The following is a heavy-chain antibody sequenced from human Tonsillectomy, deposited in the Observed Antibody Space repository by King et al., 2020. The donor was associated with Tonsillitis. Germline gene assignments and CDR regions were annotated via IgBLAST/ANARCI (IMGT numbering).Heavy chain of an antibody. V-gene: IGHV3-43*02. CDR3: AKGSTKYSSSWFTEKPYYFDS. CDR2: ISGDGGRT. J-gene: IGHJ4*02. D-gene: IGHD6-13*01. CDR1: GFTFDDYA. Sequence: VQLVESGGGVVQPGGSLRLSCAASGFTFDDYAMHWVRQAPGKGLEWVSLISGDGGRTYYADSVKGRFTISRDNSKNSLYLQMNSLRTEDTALYYCAKGSTKYSSSWFTEKPYYFDSWGQGTLVTVSS.